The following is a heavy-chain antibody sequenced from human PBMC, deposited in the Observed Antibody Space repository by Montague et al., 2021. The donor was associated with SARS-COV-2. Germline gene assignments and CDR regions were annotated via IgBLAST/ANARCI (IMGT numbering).Heavy chain of an antibody. J-gene: IGHJ6*02. Sequence: SLRLSCAASGFSVSSSYMTWVRQAPGKGLEWVSVIYSGGNTDYAASVKGRFTISRDNSKNTLYLQMNSLRVEDTAVYYCARHNVVGYDILTGYYPIYGMDVWGQGTTVTVSS. V-gene: IGHV3-66*02. CDR1: GFSVSSSY. CDR3: ARHNVVGYDILTGYYPIYGMDV. D-gene: IGHD3-9*01. CDR2: IYSGGNT.